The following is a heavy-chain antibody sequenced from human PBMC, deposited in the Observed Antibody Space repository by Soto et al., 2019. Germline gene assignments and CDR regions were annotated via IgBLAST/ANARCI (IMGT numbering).Heavy chain of an antibody. J-gene: IGHJ5*02. Sequence: ASVKVSCKASGYTFTSYGISWVRQAPGQGLEWMGWISAYNGNTNYAQKLQGRVTMTRNTSISTAYMELSSLRSEDTAVYYCAREQQWLVKRWFDPWGQGTLVTAPQ. CDR2: ISAYNGNT. D-gene: IGHD6-19*01. CDR3: AREQQWLVKRWFDP. CDR1: GYTFTSYG. V-gene: IGHV1-18*01.